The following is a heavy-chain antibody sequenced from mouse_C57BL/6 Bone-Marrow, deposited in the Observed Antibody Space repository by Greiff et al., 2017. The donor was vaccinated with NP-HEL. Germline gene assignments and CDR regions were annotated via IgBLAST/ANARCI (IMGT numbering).Heavy chain of an antibody. CDR3: APIYDGYFYWYFDV. D-gene: IGHD2-3*01. CDR1: GYTFTDYY. V-gene: IGHV1-19*01. J-gene: IGHJ1*03. CDR2: INPYNGGT. Sequence: EVKVVESGPVLVKPGASVKMSCKASGYTFTDYYMNWVKQSHGKSLEWIGVINPYNGGTSYNQKFKGKATLTVDKSSSTAYMELNSLTSEDSAVYYCAPIYDGYFYWYFDVWGTGTTVTVSS.